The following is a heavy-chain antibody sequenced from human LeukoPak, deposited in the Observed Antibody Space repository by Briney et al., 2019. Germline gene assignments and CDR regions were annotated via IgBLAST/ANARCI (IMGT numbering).Heavy chain of an antibody. CDR1: GYSISSGYY. CDR3: ARSIVVVPAAPEASDY. D-gene: IGHD2-2*01. Sequence: SETLSLTCAVSGYSISSGYYWGWIRQPPGKGLEWIGSIYHSGSTYYNPSLKSRVTISVDTSKNQFSLKLSSVTAADTAVYYCARSIVVVPAAPEASDYWGQGTLVTVSS. V-gene: IGHV4-38-2*01. J-gene: IGHJ4*02. CDR2: IYHSGST.